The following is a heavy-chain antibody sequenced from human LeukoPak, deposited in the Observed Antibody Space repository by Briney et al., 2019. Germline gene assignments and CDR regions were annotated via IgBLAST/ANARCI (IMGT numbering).Heavy chain of an antibody. V-gene: IGHV3-7*01. CDR2: IKQDGSEK. CDR3: ARDQRRASPLSILRRIAAGGYYFDY. Sequence: PGGSLRLSCVASGFTFGSYNMNWVRQAPGKGLEWVANIKQDGSEKYYVDSVKGRFTISRDNAKNSLYLQMNSLRAEDTAVYYCARDQRRASPLSILRRIAAGGYYFDYWGQGTLVTVSS. D-gene: IGHD6-13*01. J-gene: IGHJ4*02. CDR1: GFTFGSYN.